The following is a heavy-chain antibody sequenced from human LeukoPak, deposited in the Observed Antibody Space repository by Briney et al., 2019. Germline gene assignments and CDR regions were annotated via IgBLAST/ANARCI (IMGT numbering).Heavy chain of an antibody. V-gene: IGHV1-3*01. Sequence: GASVNVSCKASGYTFTSYAMHWVRQAPGQRLEWMGWINAGNGNTKYSQKFQGRVTITRDTSASTAYMELSSLRFEDTAVYYCASFSSGYYYEDYYYYYGMDVWGQGTTVTVSS. D-gene: IGHD3-22*01. CDR2: INAGNGNT. CDR1: GYTFTSYA. CDR3: ASFSSGYYYEDYYYYYGMDV. J-gene: IGHJ6*02.